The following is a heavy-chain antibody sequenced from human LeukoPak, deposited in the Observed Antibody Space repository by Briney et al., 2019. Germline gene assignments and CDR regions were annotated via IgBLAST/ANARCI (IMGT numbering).Heavy chain of an antibody. CDR3: VGDAPWSGFDP. Sequence: SETLSLTCTVSGVSINNYYWSWIRQPPGKGLEWIGYIYYSGSTNYSPSLKSRVTISIDTSRNQFSLRLSSVTAADTAVYYCVGDAPWSGFDPWGQGTLVIVSS. D-gene: IGHD2-15*01. J-gene: IGHJ5*02. CDR2: IYYSGST. CDR1: GVSINNYY. V-gene: IGHV4-59*01.